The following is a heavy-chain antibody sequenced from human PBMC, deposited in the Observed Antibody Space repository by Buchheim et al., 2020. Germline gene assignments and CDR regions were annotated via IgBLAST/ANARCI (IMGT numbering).Heavy chain of an antibody. V-gene: IGHV3-11*04. CDR3: AKDRLGYCSGGSCYGGRGFDY. D-gene: IGHD2-15*01. J-gene: IGHJ4*02. Sequence: QVQLVESGGGLVKPGGSLRLSCAASGFTFSDYYMSWIRQAPGKGLQWISYSTTSGTTVDYADSVKGRFTVSRDNTKNTLYLQMNSLRAEDTAVYYCAKDRLGYCSGGSCYGGRGFDYWGQGTL. CDR1: GFTFSDYY. CDR2: STTSGTTV.